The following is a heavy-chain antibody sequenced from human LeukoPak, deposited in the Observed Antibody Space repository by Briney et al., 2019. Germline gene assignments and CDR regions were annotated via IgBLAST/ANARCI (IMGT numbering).Heavy chain of an antibody. Sequence: ASVKVSCKTSGYTFTKYYMHWVRQAPGQGLEWMGWMNPNSGDTNYTQKFQGRVTMTRDTSINTAYMELSRLRSEDTAVYYCARDGESYWGHYWGQGTLVTVSS. V-gene: IGHV1-2*02. CDR2: MNPNSGDT. D-gene: IGHD1-26*01. CDR3: ARDGESYWGHY. CDR1: GYTFTKYY. J-gene: IGHJ4*02.